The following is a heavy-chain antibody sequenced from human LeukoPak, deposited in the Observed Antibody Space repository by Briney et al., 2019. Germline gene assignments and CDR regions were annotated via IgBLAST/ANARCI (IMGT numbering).Heavy chain of an antibody. J-gene: IGHJ3*02. D-gene: IGHD5-24*01. V-gene: IGHV6-1*01. Sequence: SQTLSLTCAISGDSVSSNSAAWNWIRQSPSTGLEWLGRTYYRSKWYNDYAGSVKSRITINPDTSKNQFSLQVNSVTPEDTVVYYCARGGQGDGYSADEAFDIWGQGTMVTVPS. CDR1: GDSVSSNSAA. CDR2: TYYRSKWYN. CDR3: ARGGQGDGYSADEAFDI.